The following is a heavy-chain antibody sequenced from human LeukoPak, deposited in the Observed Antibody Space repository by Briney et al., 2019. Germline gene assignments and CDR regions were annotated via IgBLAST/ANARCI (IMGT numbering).Heavy chain of an antibody. CDR1: GFTFSSYS. J-gene: IGHJ3*02. CDR2: ISGSGNST. CDR3: TRWGRLGLERRRAFDI. V-gene: IGHV3-23*01. D-gene: IGHD1-1*01. Sequence: PGGSLRLSCAASGFTFSSYSMNWVRQAPGKGLEWVSVISGSGNSTYNADSVKGRFTISRDNSKNTLYLQMSSLRAEDTAVYYCTRWGRLGLERRRAFDIWGQGTMVTVSS.